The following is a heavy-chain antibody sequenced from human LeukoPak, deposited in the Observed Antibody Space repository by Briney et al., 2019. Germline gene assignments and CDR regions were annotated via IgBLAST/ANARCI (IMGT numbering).Heavy chain of an antibody. V-gene: IGHV4-59*01. J-gene: IGHJ4*02. D-gene: IGHD5-18*01. CDR1: GGSISSYY. Sequence: SETLSLTCTVSGGSISSYYWSWLRQPPGRGLEGVGYIYYSGSTNYNPSLKSRVTISVNTSKNQFSLKLSSVTAADTAVYYCARQVSFAMAPTEDYFDYWGQGILVTVSS. CDR2: IYYSGST. CDR3: ARQVSFAMAPTEDYFDY.